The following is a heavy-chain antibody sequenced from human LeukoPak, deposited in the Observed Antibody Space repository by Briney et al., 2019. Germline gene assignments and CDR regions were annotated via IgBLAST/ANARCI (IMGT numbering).Heavy chain of an antibody. CDR3: AKDQGWELLLYHYYGMDV. D-gene: IGHD1-26*01. Sequence: GRALRLSCAASAFTFSSYGMHGVRQAPGKGLEGVAVISYDGSSKYYADSVKGRFTISRDNSTTTLYLQMRSLSAEATAVYYCAKDQGWELLLYHYYGMDVWGQGTTVTVSS. CDR2: ISYDGSSK. CDR1: AFTFSSYG. J-gene: IGHJ6*02. V-gene: IGHV3-30*18.